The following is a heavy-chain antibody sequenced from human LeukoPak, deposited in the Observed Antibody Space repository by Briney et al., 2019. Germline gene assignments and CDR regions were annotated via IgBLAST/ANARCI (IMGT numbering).Heavy chain of an antibody. CDR2: ISSSGSYM. D-gene: IGHD4-11*01. CDR1: GFTFSSYA. J-gene: IGHJ4*02. V-gene: IGHV3-21*01. CDR3: ARASYSDYGINY. Sequence: GGSLRLSCAASGFTFSSYAMSWVRQAPGKGLEWVSCISSSGSYMYYADSVKGRFTISRDNAKNSLYLQMNSLRAEDTAVYYCARASYSDYGINYWGQGTLVTVSS.